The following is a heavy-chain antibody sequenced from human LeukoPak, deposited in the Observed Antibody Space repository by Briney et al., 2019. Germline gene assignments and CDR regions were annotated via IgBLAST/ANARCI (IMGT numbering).Heavy chain of an antibody. CDR2: ISYEGSNK. V-gene: IGHV3-30-3*01. D-gene: IGHD5-24*01. CDR3: AREGYGYNPPLEY. J-gene: IGHJ4*02. CDR1: GFTFSSYA. Sequence: GLLRLSCAASGFTFSSYAMHWVRQPPGKVLEWVAVISYEGSNKYYADSVKGRFTISRDNSKNTLYLQMNSLRAEDTAVYYCAREGYGYNPPLEYWGQGTLVTVSS.